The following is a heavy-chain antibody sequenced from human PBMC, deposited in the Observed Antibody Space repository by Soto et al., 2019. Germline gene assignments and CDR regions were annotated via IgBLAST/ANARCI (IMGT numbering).Heavy chain of an antibody. D-gene: IGHD3-22*01. J-gene: IGHJ4*02. CDR3: AKVFYYYDSSGYYYFDY. CDR1: GFTFSSYA. Sequence: GGSLRLSCAASGFTFSSYAVSWVRQAPGKGPEWISSISGSGSTIYYADSVKGRFTISRDNSKNTLYLQMSSLRAEDTAVYYCAKVFYYYDSSGYYYFDYWGQGTLVTVSS. V-gene: IGHV3-23*01. CDR2: ISGSGSTI.